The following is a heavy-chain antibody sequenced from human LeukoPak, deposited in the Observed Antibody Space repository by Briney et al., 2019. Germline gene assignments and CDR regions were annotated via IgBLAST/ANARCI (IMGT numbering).Heavy chain of an antibody. D-gene: IGHD3-22*01. CDR2: INPNSGGT. J-gene: IGHJ4*02. Sequence: GASVKVSCKASGYTFTGHYMHWVRQAPGQGLEWMRWINPNSGGTNYAQKFQGRVTMTRDTSISTAYMELSRLRSDDTAVYYCARGNYYDSSGYWHYWGQGTLVTVSS. CDR1: GYTFTGHY. V-gene: IGHV1-2*02. CDR3: ARGNYYDSSGYWHY.